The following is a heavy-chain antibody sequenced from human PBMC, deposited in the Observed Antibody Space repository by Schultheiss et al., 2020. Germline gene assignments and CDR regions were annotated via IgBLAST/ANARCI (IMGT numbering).Heavy chain of an antibody. CDR2: IWYDGSNK. CDR1: GFTFSSYA. V-gene: IGHV3-33*08. D-gene: IGHD3-10*01. J-gene: IGHJ6*03. CDR3: ARVVIRVVPTGLSYYYYMDV. Sequence: GGSLRLSCAASGFTFSSYAMSWVRQAPGKGLEWVAVIWYDGSNKYYADSVKGRFTISRDNSKNTLYLQMNSLRAEDTAVYYCARVVIRVVPTGLSYYYYMDVWGKGTTVTVSS.